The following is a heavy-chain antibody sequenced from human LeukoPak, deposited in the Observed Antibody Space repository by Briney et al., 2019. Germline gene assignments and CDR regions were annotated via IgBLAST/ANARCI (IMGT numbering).Heavy chain of an antibody. CDR2: ISYEGSNK. V-gene: IGHV3-30*18. CDR3: AKEGSNGDFDY. CDR1: GFTFSSYD. Sequence: GGSLRLSCAASGFTFSSYDMHWVRQAPGKGREWVTVISYEGSNKYYGDSVKGRFTISRDNSKNTLYLKMNSLRAEDTAVYYCAKEGSNGDFDYWGQGTLVTVSS. J-gene: IGHJ4*02. D-gene: IGHD1-26*01.